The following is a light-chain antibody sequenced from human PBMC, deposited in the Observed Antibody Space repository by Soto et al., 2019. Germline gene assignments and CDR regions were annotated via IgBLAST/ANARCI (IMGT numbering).Light chain of an antibody. Sequence: AIQLTQSPSSLSASVGDRVTITCRASQDISSALAWYQQKPGKPPNLLIYDASNLQSGVPSRFGGSGSGTEVTLTFYSLQPGDVGTYYCQQYKTSPWSFGQGTKVEIK. CDR2: DAS. V-gene: IGKV1-13*02. CDR3: QQYKTSPWS. J-gene: IGKJ1*01. CDR1: QDISSA.